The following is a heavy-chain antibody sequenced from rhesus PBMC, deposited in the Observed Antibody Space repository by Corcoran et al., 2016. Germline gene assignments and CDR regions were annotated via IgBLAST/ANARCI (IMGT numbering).Heavy chain of an antibody. CDR2: IYGSGGSN. D-gene: IGHD5-42*01. Sequence: QVQLQESGPGLVKPSETLSLTCAVSGYSISSGYYWGWIRQPPGKGLEGIGSIYGSGGSNSLNPSLKSRVTLSVDTSKNQCSLKLSSVTAADTAVYYCARVGSSWSEWDTVGTEWYFDLWGPGTPITISS. CDR1: GYSISSGYY. J-gene: IGHJ2*01. CDR3: ARVGSSWSEWDTVGTEWYFDL. V-gene: IGHV4S14*01.